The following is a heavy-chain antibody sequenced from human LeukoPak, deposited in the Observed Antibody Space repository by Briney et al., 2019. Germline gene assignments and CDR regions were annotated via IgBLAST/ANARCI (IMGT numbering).Heavy chain of an antibody. CDR2: IHYSGTT. CDR3: ARDLGSGWPYWYFDL. Sequence: PSETLSLTCTVSGASISGHYWSWIRQPPGKGLEWIAYIHYSGTTNTHPSLKSRVTISVDTSKNQFTLYLRSVTAAEPAVYYCARDLGSGWPYWYFDLWGRGTLVTVSS. V-gene: IGHV4-59*11. J-gene: IGHJ2*01. CDR1: GASISGHY. D-gene: IGHD6-19*01.